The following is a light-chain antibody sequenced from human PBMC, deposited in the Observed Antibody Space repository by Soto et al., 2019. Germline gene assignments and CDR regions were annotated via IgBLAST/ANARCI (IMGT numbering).Light chain of an antibody. CDR2: EVY. CDR1: SSDVGGYNY. Sequence: QSALTQPPSASGSPGQSVTISCTGTSSDVGGYNYVSWYQQHPGKAPKLIIYEVYKRPSGVPDRFSGSKSRNTAALTVSGLQAEDEADYYCSSYVGTNSYVFGTGTKVTVL. J-gene: IGLJ1*01. CDR3: SSYVGTNSYV. V-gene: IGLV2-8*01.